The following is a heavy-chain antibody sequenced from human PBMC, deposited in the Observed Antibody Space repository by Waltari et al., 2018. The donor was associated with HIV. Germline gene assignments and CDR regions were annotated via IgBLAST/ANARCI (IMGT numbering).Heavy chain of an antibody. CDR2: NIPIVGTA. V-gene: IGHV1-69*06. CDR3: AREGRWRAQKWGFDI. D-gene: IGHD1-26*01. CDR1: GGTFSSYA. J-gene: IGHJ3*02. Sequence: QVQLVQSGAEVKKPGSSVKVSCQASGGTFSSYALSWVRRAPGQGLEWMVRNIPIVGTANYAQKFQGRVTITADTSASTAYVGLSSLRSEDTAVYYCAREGRWRAQKWGFDIWGQGTMVTVSS.